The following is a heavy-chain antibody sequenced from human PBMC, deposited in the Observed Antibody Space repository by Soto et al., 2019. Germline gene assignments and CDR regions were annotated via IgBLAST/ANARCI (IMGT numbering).Heavy chain of an antibody. J-gene: IGHJ6*02. CDR2: MNPNSGNT. V-gene: IGHV1-8*01. D-gene: IGHD3-3*01. CDR3: ARAGRITIFGVVIINYYGMDV. CDR1: GYTFTSYD. Sequence: EASVKVSCKASGYTFTSYDINWVRQATGQGLEWMGWMNPNSGNTGYAQKFQGRVTMTRNTSISTAYMELSSLRSEDTAVYYCARAGRITIFGVVIINYYGMDVWGQGTTVTVSS.